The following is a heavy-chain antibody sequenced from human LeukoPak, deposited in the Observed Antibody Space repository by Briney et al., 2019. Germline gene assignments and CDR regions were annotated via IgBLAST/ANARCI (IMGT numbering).Heavy chain of an antibody. CDR3: ARGGACNPTPCRYWYFDF. D-gene: IGHD2-21*02. J-gene: IGHJ2*01. V-gene: IGHV1-18*01. CDR1: GYTYTAYG. Sequence: ALAKFSCKGSGYTYTAYGVDWARQAPGHGVEGMGGISAYDHSKKYAQRCQGRVTMAKVSSASTAYMELRSLRSDDTAVYYCARGGACNPTPCRYWYFDFWGRGTLVTVSS. CDR2: ISAYDHSK.